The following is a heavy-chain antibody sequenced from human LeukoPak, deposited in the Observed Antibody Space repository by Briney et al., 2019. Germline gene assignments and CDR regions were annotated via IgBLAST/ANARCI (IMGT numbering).Heavy chain of an antibody. D-gene: IGHD6-19*01. CDR2: ISSSSSYI. V-gene: IGHV3-21*01. CDR1: GFTFSSYS. J-gene: IGHJ4*02. Sequence: TGGSLRLSCAASGFTFSSYSMNWVRQAPGKGLEWVSSISSSSSYIYYADSVKGRFTISRDNAKNSLYLQMNSLRAEDTAVYYCARAGPGYSSGWFRGYFDYWGQGTLVTVSS. CDR3: ARAGPGYSSGWFRGYFDY.